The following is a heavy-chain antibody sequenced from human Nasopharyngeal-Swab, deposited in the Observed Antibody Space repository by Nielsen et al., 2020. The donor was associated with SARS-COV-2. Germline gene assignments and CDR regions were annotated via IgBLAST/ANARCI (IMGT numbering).Heavy chain of an antibody. CDR3: ARGFLAAEQWQGSYSYDYYMGV. CDR1: GGSISSFY. J-gene: IGHJ6*03. Sequence: SETLSLTCTVSGGSISSFYWSWIRQPPGKGLEWIGEIFHSGTTKYNPSLMSRVTISVDKSNNEFSLKMTSVTAADTAVYYCARGFLAAEQWQGSYSYDYYMGVWGKGTTVTVSS. CDR2: IFHSGTT. V-gene: IGHV4-59*08. D-gene: IGHD6-19*01.